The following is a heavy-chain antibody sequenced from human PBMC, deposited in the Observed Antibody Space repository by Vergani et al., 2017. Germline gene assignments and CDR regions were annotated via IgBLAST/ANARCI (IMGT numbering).Heavy chain of an antibody. V-gene: IGHV7-4-1*01. CDR1: GYSFNNYA. D-gene: IGHD6-19*01. Sequence: QEQLVHSGSELKKPGASVKVSCKASGYSFNNYAIHWVRQAPGQGLEWMGWINPTTGNPTYARAFTGRFVFSLDTSISTAYLQIGSLKAEDTAVYFWARAKRGRLAVGATDSWGQGTLLTVSS. CDR3: ARAKRGRLAVGATDS. CDR2: INPTTGNP. J-gene: IGHJ4*02.